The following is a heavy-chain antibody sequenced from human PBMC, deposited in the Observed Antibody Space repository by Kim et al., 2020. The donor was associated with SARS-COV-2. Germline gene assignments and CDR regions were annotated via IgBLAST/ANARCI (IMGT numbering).Heavy chain of an antibody. J-gene: IGHJ2*01. Sequence: GGSLRLSCAASGFTFSGSAMHWVRQASGKGLEWVGPIRSNGNSSDKTYSATVKCRISSSKANKTSTVYMRMHRLKTVDMAECSCSRVNGTTSVYW. V-gene: IGHV3-73*01. CDR2: IRSNGNSSDK. CDR1: GFTFSGSA. D-gene: IGHD1-1*01. CDR3: SRVNGTTSVYW.